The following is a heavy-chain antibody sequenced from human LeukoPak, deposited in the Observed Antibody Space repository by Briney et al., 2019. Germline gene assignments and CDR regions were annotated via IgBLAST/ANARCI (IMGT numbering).Heavy chain of an antibody. CDR2: IYYSGST. J-gene: IGHJ4*02. D-gene: IGHD1-1*01. V-gene: IGHV4-59*01. CDR1: GGSISSYY. CDR3: AGGGRSTTQHLFDY. Sequence: SETLSLTCTVSGGSISSYYWSWIRQPPGKGLEWIGYIYYSGSTNYNPSLKSRVTISVDTSKNQFSLKLSSVTAADTAVYYCAGGGRSTTQHLFDYWGQGTLVTVSS.